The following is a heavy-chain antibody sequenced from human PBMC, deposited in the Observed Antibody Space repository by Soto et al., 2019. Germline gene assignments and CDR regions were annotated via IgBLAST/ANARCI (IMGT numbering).Heavy chain of an antibody. CDR2: ISYDGSNK. V-gene: IGHV3-30*18. J-gene: IGHJ4*02. CDR3: AKDLAPGIAAAATVDY. Sequence: QVQLVESGGGVVQPGRSLRLSCAASGFTFSSYGMHWVRQAPGKGLEWVAVISYDGSNKYYADSVKGRFTISRDNSKNTLYLQMNSLRAEDTAVYYCAKDLAPGIAAAATVDYWGQGTLVTVSS. D-gene: IGHD6-13*01. CDR1: GFTFSSYG.